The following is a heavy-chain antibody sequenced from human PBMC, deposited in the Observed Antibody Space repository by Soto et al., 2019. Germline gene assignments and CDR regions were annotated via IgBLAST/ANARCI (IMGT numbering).Heavy chain of an antibody. Sequence: HPGGSLRLSCAASGFTFSSYAMSWVRQAPGKGLEWVSAISGSGGSTYYADSVKGRFTISRDNSKNTLYLQMNSLRAEDTAVYYCARTAMVEKILMYYFDYWGQGTLVTVSS. D-gene: IGHD5-18*01. J-gene: IGHJ4*02. CDR2: ISGSGGST. CDR3: ARTAMVEKILMYYFDY. CDR1: GFTFSSYA. V-gene: IGHV3-23*01.